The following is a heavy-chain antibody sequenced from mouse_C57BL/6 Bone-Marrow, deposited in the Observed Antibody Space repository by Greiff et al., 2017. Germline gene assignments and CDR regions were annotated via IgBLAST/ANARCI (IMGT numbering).Heavy chain of an antibody. V-gene: IGHV14-4*01. CDR1: GFNIKDDY. D-gene: IGHD1-1*01. CDR2: IDPENGDT. CDR3: TVITTVGDY. Sequence: VQLKESGAELVRPGASVKLSCTASGFNIKDDYMHWVKQRPEQGLEWIGWIDPENGDTEYASEFQGKAAITADTSSNTAYLQLSSLTSEDTAVYYCTVITTVGDYWGQGTTLTVSS. J-gene: IGHJ2*01.